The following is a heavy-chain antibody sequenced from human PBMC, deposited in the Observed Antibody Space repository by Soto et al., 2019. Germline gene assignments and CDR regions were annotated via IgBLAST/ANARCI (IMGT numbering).Heavy chain of an antibody. V-gene: IGHV3-53*01. CDR1: GFTVSSNY. CDR3: ARGIGGSYSYYYYRMDV. J-gene: IGHJ6*02. CDR2: IYSGGST. Sequence: GGSLRLSCAASGFTVSSNYMSWVRQAPGKGLEWVSVIYSGGSTYYADSVKGRFTISRDNSKNTLYLQMNSLRAEDTAVYYCARGIGGSYSYYYYRMDVWGQGTTVTVSS. D-gene: IGHD1-26*01.